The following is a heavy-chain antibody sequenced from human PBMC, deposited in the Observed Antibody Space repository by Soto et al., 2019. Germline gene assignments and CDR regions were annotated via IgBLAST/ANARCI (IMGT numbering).Heavy chain of an antibody. Sequence: QVQLVESGGGVVQPGRSLRLSCAASGFTFSSYGMHWVRQAPGKGLEWVAVIWYDGSNKYYADSVTGRFTISRDNSKNTLYLQMNSLRAEDTAVYYCARGPYGYNVAAEYFQHWGQGTLVTVSS. CDR2: IWYDGSNK. V-gene: IGHV3-33*01. D-gene: IGHD5-12*01. CDR3: ARGPYGYNVAAEYFQH. J-gene: IGHJ1*01. CDR1: GFTFSSYG.